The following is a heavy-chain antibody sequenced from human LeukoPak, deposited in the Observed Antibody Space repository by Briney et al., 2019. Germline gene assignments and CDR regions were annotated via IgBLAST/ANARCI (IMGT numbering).Heavy chain of an antibody. D-gene: IGHD2-15*01. CDR1: GFTLSSYA. Sequence: GGSLRLSCAASGFTLSSYAMHWVRQAPDKGLEWVAVISYDGSNKYYAHSVKGRFTTSRDNSKNTLYLQINSLRAEDTAVYYCARDGSTALYCSGGSCYSGSDYYYYGIDVWGQGTTVTVSS. CDR2: ISYDGSNK. CDR3: ARDGSTALYCSGGSCYSGSDYYYYGIDV. J-gene: IGHJ6*02. V-gene: IGHV3-30*04.